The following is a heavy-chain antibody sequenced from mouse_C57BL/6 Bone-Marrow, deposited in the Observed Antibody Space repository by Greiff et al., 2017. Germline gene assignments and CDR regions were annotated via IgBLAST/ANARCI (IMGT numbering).Heavy chain of an antibody. CDR3: ARLYYDYDDGDFSYAMDY. D-gene: IGHD2-4*01. J-gene: IGHJ4*01. CDR2: ISGGGGNT. CDR1: GFTFSSYT. Sequence: EVKLMESGGGLVKPGGSLKLSCAASGFTFSSYTMSWVRQTPEKRLEWVATISGGGGNTYYPDSVKGRLTISRDTAKNTLYLQMSSLRSEDTALYYCARLYYDYDDGDFSYAMDYWGQGTSVTVSS. V-gene: IGHV5-9*01.